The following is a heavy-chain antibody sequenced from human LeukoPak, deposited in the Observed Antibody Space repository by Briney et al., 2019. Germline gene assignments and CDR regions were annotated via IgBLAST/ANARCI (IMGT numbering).Heavy chain of an antibody. J-gene: IGHJ3*02. CDR1: GYTFTGYY. CDR3: ARVSGRSGSGAFDI. CDR2: INPNSGGT. D-gene: IGHD1-26*01. V-gene: IGHV1-2*02. Sequence: GASVKVSCKASGYTFTGYYMHWVRQAPGQGLEWMGWINPNSGGTNYAQKFQGRVTMTRDTSISTAYMELSRLRSDDTAVYYCARVSGRSGSGAFDIWGQGTMVTVSS.